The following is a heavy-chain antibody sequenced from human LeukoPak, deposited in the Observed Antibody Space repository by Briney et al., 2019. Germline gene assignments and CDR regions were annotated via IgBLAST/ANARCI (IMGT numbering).Heavy chain of an antibody. CDR3: AKVYTAMARDFDY. D-gene: IGHD5-18*01. Sequence: GGSLRLSCAASGFTFSSYAMHWVRQAPGKGLEYVSAISSNGGSTYYANSVKGRFTISRDNSKNTLYLQMGSLRAEDMAVYYCAKVYTAMARDFDYWGQGTLVTVSS. J-gene: IGHJ4*02. CDR1: GFTFSSYA. CDR2: ISSNGGST. V-gene: IGHV3-64*01.